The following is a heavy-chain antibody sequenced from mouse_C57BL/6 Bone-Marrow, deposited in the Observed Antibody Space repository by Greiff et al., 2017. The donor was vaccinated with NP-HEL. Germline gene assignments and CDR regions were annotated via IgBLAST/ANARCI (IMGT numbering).Heavy chain of an antibody. CDR2: IHPNSGST. J-gene: IGHJ3*01. Sequence: QVQLQQPGAELVKPGASVKLSCKASGYTFTSYWMHWVKQRPGQGLEWIGIIHPNSGSTNYNEKFKSKATLTVDKSSSTAYMQLSSLTSEDSAVYYGERNLLLRSPWVSYWGQGTLVTVSA. V-gene: IGHV1-64*01. D-gene: IGHD2-10*01. CDR1: GYTFTSYW. CDR3: ERNLLLRSPWVSY.